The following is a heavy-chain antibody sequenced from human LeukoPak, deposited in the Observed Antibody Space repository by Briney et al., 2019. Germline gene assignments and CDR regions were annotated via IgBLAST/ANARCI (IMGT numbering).Heavy chain of an antibody. CDR1: GGSLSSGSYY. CDR2: IYTSGST. Sequence: SETLSLTRTVSGGSLSSGSYYWSWIRQPAGKGLEWIGRIYTSGSTKFNPSLKSRVTMSVDTSKNQFSLKLSSVTAADTAVYYCARVVLFYINYVGVPNWFDPWGQGTLVTVSS. V-gene: IGHV4-61*02. D-gene: IGHD4-11*01. CDR3: ARVVLFYINYVGVPNWFDP. J-gene: IGHJ5*02.